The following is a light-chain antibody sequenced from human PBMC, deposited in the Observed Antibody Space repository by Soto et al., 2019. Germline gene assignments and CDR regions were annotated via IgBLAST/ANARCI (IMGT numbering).Light chain of an antibody. CDR1: ETISRD. CDR2: GAF. V-gene: IGKV3D-15*01. J-gene: IGKJ4*01. CDR3: QQYNKWPLT. Sequence: IVMTQSPATLSVSPGEGATLSCRASETISRDLAWYQQKPGQSPRLLIFGAFTRATCVPVRFSGSGSGTAFTLTVSSLQSEDVAVYFRQQYNKWPLTFGGGTRVEIQ.